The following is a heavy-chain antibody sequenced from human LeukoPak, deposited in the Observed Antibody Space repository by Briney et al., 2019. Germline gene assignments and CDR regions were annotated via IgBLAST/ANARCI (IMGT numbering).Heavy chain of an antibody. J-gene: IGHJ4*02. CDR3: ASSREMATQNPGQHLYY. V-gene: IGHV3-23*01. D-gene: IGHD5-24*01. CDR2: ISGSGGST. CDR1: GFTFSSYA. Sequence: GGSLRLSCAASGFTFSSYAMSWVRQAPGKGLEWVSAISGSGGSTYYADSVKGRFTISRDNSKNTLYLQMNSLRAEDTAVYYCASSREMATQNPGQHLYYWGQGTLVTVSS.